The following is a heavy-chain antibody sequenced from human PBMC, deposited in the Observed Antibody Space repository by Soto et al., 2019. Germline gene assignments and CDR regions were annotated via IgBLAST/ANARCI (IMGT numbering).Heavy chain of an antibody. J-gene: IGHJ4*02. Sequence: PSETLSLTCTISGGSISGYYWSWIRQTPGQGLEWIGYIYASGSPYYNPSLRSRVTISADTSKNQISLKLTSPTAADTAVYYCARGVGSSPPQYWGRGTLVTVSS. CDR3: ARGVGSSPPQY. V-gene: IGHV4-59*01. CDR1: GGSISGYY. CDR2: IYASGSP. D-gene: IGHD1-26*01.